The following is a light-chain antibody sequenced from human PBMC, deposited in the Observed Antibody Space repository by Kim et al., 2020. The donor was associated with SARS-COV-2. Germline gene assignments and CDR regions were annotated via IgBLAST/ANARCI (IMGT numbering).Light chain of an antibody. Sequence: LSPVERATLACGASQAVGRCLAWYQQKPGQAPRLLIYDASNRATGIPARFSGSGSGTDFTLTISSLESEDFAVYYCQQRTTWPLTFGGGTKVEIK. CDR1: QAVGRC. CDR2: DAS. V-gene: IGKV3-11*01. CDR3: QQRTTWPLT. J-gene: IGKJ4*01.